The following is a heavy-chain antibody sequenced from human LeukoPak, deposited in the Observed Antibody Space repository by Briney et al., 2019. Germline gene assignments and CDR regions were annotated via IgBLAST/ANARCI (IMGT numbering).Heavy chain of an antibody. Sequence: GGSLRLSCAASGFTVSDNYLSWVRQTPVRGLEWVSVIYSGGSTFYADSVKGRFTISRDTSKNTLYLQMNSLRAEDTAVYYCARDGTGAPSDYWGQGTPVTVSS. J-gene: IGHJ4*02. CDR3: ARDGTGAPSDY. D-gene: IGHD1/OR15-1a*01. CDR2: IYSGGST. CDR1: GFTVSDNY. V-gene: IGHV3-66*02.